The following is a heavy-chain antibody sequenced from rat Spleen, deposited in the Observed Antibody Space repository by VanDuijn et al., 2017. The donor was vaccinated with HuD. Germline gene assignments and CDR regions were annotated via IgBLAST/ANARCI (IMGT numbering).Heavy chain of an antibody. CDR2: INTGSGGT. Sequence: QVQLQQSGAELAKPGSSVKISCKASGYTFTSYYISWIKQTTGQGLEYIGYINTGSGGTNYNEKFKGKATLTVDKSSSTAFMQLSSLTPDDSAVYYCARFRDRYNYDVMDAWGQGASVTVSS. CDR3: ARFRDRYNYDVMDA. D-gene: IGHD1-5*01. CDR1: GYTFTSYY. J-gene: IGHJ4*01. V-gene: IGHV1-43*01.